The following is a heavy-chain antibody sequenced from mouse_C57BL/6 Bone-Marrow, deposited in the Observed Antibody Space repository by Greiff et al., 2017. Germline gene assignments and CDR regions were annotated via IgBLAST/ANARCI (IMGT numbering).Heavy chain of an antibody. D-gene: IGHD2-5*01. J-gene: IGHJ3*01. CDR2: IHPTSGST. V-gene: IGHV1-64*01. Sequence: VQLQQPGAELVKPGASVKLSCKASGYTFTSYWMHWVKQRPGQGLEWIGMIHPTSGSTNYNEKFKSKATLTVDKSSSTAYMQLSSLTSEDSAVYYCASDANSNYAWFAYWGQGTLVTVSA. CDR1: GYTFTSYW. CDR3: ASDANSNYAWFAY.